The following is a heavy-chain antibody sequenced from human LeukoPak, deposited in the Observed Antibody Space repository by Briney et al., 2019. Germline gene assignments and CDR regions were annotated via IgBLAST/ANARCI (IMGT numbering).Heavy chain of an antibody. CDR2: IYYSGST. Sequence: SETLSLTCTVSGGSISSSSYYWGWLRQPPGRGLEWIGSIYYSGSTYYNPSLKSRVTISVDASKNQLSLKLRSGTAADTAVYYCARHGAHRGWFGPWGQGTLVTVSS. CDR1: GGSISSSSYY. J-gene: IGHJ5*02. D-gene: IGHD3-10*01. CDR3: ARHGAHRGWFGP. V-gene: IGHV4-39*01.